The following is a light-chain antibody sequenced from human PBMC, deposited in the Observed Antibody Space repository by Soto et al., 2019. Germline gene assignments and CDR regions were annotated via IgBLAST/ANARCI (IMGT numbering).Light chain of an antibody. V-gene: IGLV1-40*01. Sequence: QPVLTQPPSVSGAPGQRVTISCTGSSSNIGAGYDVHWYQQLPTAAPKLLIYGDANRPSGVPDRFSGSRSGTSASLAITGLQAEDEADYYCQSYDTRLGGFVVFGGGTQLTVL. CDR2: GDA. J-gene: IGLJ2*01. CDR3: QSYDTRLGGFVV. CDR1: SSNIGAGYD.